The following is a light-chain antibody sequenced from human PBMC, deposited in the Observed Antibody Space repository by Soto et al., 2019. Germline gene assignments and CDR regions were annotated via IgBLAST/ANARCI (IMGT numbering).Light chain of an antibody. CDR3: QQYDSSYT. J-gene: IGKJ2*01. V-gene: IGKV3-20*01. CDR2: DVS. CDR1: QSVSNSY. Sequence: EIVLTQSPGTLSLSPGERATLSCRASQSVSNSYLAWYQQKPGQAPRLLIYDVSSRATGIPDRFSGSGSGTDFPLTIDRLEPEDFAVYYCQQYDSSYTFGQGTKLEIK.